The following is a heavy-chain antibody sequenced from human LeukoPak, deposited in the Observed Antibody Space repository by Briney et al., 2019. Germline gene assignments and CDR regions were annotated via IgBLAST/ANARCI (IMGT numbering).Heavy chain of an antibody. CDR3: ASQTSYCSGGSCYSEFDY. CDR2: IYYSGST. CDR1: GGSISSSSYY. Sequence: IPSETLSLTCTVSGGSISSSSYYWGWIRQPPGKGLEWIGSIYYSGSTYYNPSLKSRVTISVDTSKNQFSLKLSSVTAADTAVYYCASQTSYCSGGSCYSEFDYWGQGTLVTVSS. J-gene: IGHJ4*02. V-gene: IGHV4-39*01. D-gene: IGHD2-15*01.